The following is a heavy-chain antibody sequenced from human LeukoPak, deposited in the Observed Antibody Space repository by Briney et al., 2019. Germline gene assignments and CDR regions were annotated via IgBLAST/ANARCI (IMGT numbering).Heavy chain of an antibody. D-gene: IGHD3-22*01. CDR2: ISSSGSTI. CDR3: ARDLSSPGFNYYDSSGYYYEY. Sequence: GGSLRLSCAASGFTFSDYYMSWIRQAPGKGLEWVSYISSSGSTIYYADSVKGRFTISRDNAKNSLYLQMNSLRAEDTAVYYCARDLSSPGFNYYDSSGYYYEYWGQGTLVTVSS. CDR1: GFTFSDYY. V-gene: IGHV3-11*04. J-gene: IGHJ4*02.